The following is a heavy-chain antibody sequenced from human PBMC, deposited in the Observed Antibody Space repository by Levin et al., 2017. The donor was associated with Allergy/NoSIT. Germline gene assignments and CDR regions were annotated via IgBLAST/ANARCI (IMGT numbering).Heavy chain of an antibody. CDR2: IGNSGGDI. V-gene: IGHV3-11*01. Sequence: GGSLRLSCAASGFNFRDHYMSWIRQAPGKGLEWVSYIGNSGGDIYYADAVKGRFTISRDNAKNSVYLQMNSLRAEDTAAYYCAKVASGSYTYYSYGMDAWGQGTTVIVSS. D-gene: IGHD1-26*01. CDR3: AKVASGSYTYYSYGMDA. CDR1: GFNFRDHY. J-gene: IGHJ6*02.